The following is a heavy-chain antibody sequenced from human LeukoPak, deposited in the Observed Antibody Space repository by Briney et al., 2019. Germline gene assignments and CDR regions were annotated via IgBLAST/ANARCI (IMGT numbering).Heavy chain of an antibody. CDR1: GDSISGYY. J-gene: IGHJ3*02. D-gene: IGHD6-19*01. V-gene: IGHV4-59*08. CDR3: ARHVIAVAGGDAFDI. Sequence: SETLSLTCTVSGDSISGYYWSWIRQPPGKGLEWIGFIYYSGSTIYNPSLKSRVTISVDTSKNQFSLKLSSVTAADTAVYYCARHVIAVAGGDAFDIWGQGTMVTVSS. CDR2: IYYSGST.